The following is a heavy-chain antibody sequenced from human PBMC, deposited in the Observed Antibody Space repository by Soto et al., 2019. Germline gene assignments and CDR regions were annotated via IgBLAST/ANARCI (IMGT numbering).Heavy chain of an antibody. J-gene: IGHJ6*02. V-gene: IGHV4-34*01. Sequence: SETLSLTCAVYGGSFSGYYWSWIRQPPGKGLEWIGEINHSGSTNYNPSLKSRVTISVDTSKNQFSLKLSSVTAADTAVYYCARVKGLRFSLYYYYYGMDVWGQGTTVTVSS. CDR2: INHSGST. CDR1: GGSFSGYY. D-gene: IGHD3-3*01. CDR3: ARVKGLRFSLYYYYYGMDV.